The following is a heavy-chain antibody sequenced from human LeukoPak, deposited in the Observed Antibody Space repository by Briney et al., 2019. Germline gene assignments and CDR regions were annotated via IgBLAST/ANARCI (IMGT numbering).Heavy chain of an antibody. CDR2: INPNSGGT. J-gene: IGHJ4*02. CDR1: GYTFTGYY. Sequence: ASVKVSCKASGYTFTGYYMHWVRQAPGQGPEWMGWINPNSGGTNYAQKFQGRVTMTRDTSISTAYMELSRLRSDDTAVYYCARGVEDYDILTGYYTAYYFDYWGQGTLVTVSS. CDR3: ARGVEDYDILTGYYTAYYFDY. D-gene: IGHD3-9*01. V-gene: IGHV1-2*02.